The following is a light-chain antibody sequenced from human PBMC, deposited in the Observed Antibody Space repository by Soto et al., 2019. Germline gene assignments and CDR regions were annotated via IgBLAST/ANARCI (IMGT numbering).Light chain of an antibody. CDR1: SSDVGGYNF. J-gene: IGLJ1*01. CDR2: EVS. CDR3: SSYAGSNIDV. Sequence: QSALAQPPSASGSPGQSVTISCTGTSSDVGGYNFVSWYQHHPGKAPKVIIYEVSKRPSGVPNRFSGSKSRNTASLTVSGLQAEDEADYYCSSYAGSNIDVFGTGTKLTVL. V-gene: IGLV2-8*01.